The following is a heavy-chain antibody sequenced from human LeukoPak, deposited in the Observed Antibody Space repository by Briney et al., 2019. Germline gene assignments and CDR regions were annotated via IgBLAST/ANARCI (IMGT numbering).Heavy chain of an antibody. D-gene: IGHD2-8*01. CDR3: TTAVACTNGVCDY. V-gene: IGHV3-15*01. Sequence: GGSLRLSCAASGFTFSNAWMSWVRQAPGKGLEWVGRIKSKTDGGTTNYAAPVKGRFTISRDDSKNTLYLQMNSLKTEDTAVYYCTTAVACTNGVCDYWGQGTLVTVSS. CDR1: GFTFSNAW. CDR2: IKSKTDGGTT. J-gene: IGHJ4*02.